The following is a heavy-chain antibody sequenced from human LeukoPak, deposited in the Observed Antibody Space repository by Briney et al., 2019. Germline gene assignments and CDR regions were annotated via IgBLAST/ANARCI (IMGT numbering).Heavy chain of an antibody. V-gene: IGHV3-15*01. CDR2: IKSKTDGGTT. CDR1: GFTFSNAW. CDR3: TTDNFSLYGDYAVDY. D-gene: IGHD4-17*01. Sequence: TGGSLRLSCAASGFTFSNAWMSWVRQAPGKGLEWVGRIKSKTDGGTTDYAAPVKGRFTISRDDSKNTLYLQMNSLKTEDTAVYYCTTDNFSLYGDYAVDYWGQGTLVTVSS. J-gene: IGHJ4*02.